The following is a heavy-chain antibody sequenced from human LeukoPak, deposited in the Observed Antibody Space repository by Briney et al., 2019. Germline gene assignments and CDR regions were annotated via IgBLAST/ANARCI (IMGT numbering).Heavy chain of an antibody. J-gene: IGHJ3*02. D-gene: IGHD2-21*02. CDR2: IYTSGST. Sequence: SETLSLTCTVSGGSISSGSYYWSWIRPPAGKGLEWIGRIYTSGSTNYNPSLKSRVTMSVDTSKNQFSLKLSSVTAADTAVYYCARDRGAYCGGDCYSGDAFDIWGQGTMVTVSS. CDR1: GGSISSGSYY. V-gene: IGHV4-61*02. CDR3: ARDRGAYCGGDCYSGDAFDI.